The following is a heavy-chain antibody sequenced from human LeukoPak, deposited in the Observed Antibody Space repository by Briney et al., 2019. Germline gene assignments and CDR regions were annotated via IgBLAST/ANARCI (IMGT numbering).Heavy chain of an antibody. CDR1: GGSISSGGYY. D-gene: IGHD6-13*01. CDR3: ARDYGIAAPRYYYYGMDV. J-gene: IGHJ6*02. Sequence: SETLSLTCTVSGGSISSGGYYWSWIRQHPGKGLEWIGYIYYSGSTNYNPSLKSRVTISVDTSKNQFSLKLSSVTAADTAVYYCARDYGIAAPRYYYYGMDVWGQGTTVTVSS. CDR2: IYYSGST. V-gene: IGHV4-61*08.